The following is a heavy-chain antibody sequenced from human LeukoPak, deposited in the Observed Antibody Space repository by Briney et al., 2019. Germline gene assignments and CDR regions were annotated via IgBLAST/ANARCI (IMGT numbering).Heavy chain of an antibody. D-gene: IGHD6-19*01. Sequence: SVKVSCKSSGGTFSSYAISWVRQAPGQGLEWMGRIIPILGIANYAQKFQGRVTITADKSTSTAYMELSSLRSEDTAVYYCARDGSGYPWGQGTLVTVSS. CDR1: GGTFSSYA. CDR2: IIPILGIA. CDR3: ARDGSGYP. J-gene: IGHJ5*02. V-gene: IGHV1-69*04.